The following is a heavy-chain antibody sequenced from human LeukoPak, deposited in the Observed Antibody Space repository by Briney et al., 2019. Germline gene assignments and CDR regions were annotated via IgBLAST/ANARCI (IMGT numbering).Heavy chain of an antibody. V-gene: IGHV3-30*02. D-gene: IGHD4/OR15-4a*01. CDR2: IRYDGDNK. Sequence: GGSLRLSCAASGFTFSNYGMHWVRQAPGKGLEWVTFIRYDGDNKYYAHSLKGRFTISRDNSKNTLYLQMNSLRAEDTAVYYCARRAGAYSHPYDYWGQGTLVTVSS. CDR3: ARRAGAYSHPYDY. CDR1: GFTFSNYG. J-gene: IGHJ4*02.